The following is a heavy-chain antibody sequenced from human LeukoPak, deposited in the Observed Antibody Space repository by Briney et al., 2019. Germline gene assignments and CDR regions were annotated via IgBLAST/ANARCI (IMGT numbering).Heavy chain of an antibody. CDR2: INPSGGST. CDR1: GYTFTSYY. V-gene: IGHV1-46*01. D-gene: IGHD2-2*01. J-gene: IGHJ4*02. Sequence: ASVKVSCKASGYTFTSYYMHWVRQAPGQGLEWMGIINPSGGSTSYAQKFQGRVTMTTDTSTSTAYMELRSLRSDDTAVYYCARVGRFGYCSSTSCYHNGDYWGQGTLVTVSS. CDR3: ARVGRFGYCSSTSCYHNGDY.